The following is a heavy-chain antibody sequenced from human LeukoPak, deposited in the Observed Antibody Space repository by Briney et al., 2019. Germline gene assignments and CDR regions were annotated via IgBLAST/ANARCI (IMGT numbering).Heavy chain of an antibody. CDR1: GFTFSSYG. V-gene: IGHV3-23*01. Sequence: GGTLRLSCAASGFTFSSYGMSWVRQAPGKGLEWVSTISDSGSSTYYADSVKGRFTISRDNSKNTLYLQMNSLKTEDTAVYYCTTETMVRGVILSKKGDYWGQGTLVTVSS. D-gene: IGHD3-10*01. CDR3: TTETMVRGVILSKKGDY. J-gene: IGHJ4*02. CDR2: ISDSGSST.